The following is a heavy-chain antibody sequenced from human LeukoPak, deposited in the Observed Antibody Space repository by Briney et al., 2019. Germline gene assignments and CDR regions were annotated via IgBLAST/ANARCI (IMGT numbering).Heavy chain of an antibody. D-gene: IGHD6-13*01. Sequence: GGSLRLSCAASGFTFSSYAMSWVRQAPGKGLEWVSAISGSGGSTYYADSVKGRFTISRDNSKNTLYLQMNSLRAEDTAVYYCAKDATSYSSSWYEAFDIWGQGTMVTVSS. CDR1: GFTFSSYA. V-gene: IGHV3-23*01. CDR3: AKDATSYSSSWYEAFDI. J-gene: IGHJ3*02. CDR2: ISGSGGST.